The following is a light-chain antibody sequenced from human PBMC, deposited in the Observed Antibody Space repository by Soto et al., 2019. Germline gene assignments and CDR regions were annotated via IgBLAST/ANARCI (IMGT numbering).Light chain of an antibody. Sequence: DIVLTQSPGTLSLSPGERATISCRASQSVGSIYLAWYQQKPGQAPRLLLHGASNRASGIPDRFSGSGSGTDFTLTISRLEPEDFAVYYCQQYGSAPRTFGQGTKVEIK. J-gene: IGKJ1*01. CDR3: QQYGSAPRT. CDR2: GAS. V-gene: IGKV3-20*01. CDR1: QSVGSIY.